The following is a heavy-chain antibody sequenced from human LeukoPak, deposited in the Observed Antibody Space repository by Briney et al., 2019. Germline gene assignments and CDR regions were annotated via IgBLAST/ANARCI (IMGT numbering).Heavy chain of an antibody. J-gene: IGHJ4*02. CDR1: GGSISSSSYY. D-gene: IGHD3-10*01. V-gene: IGHV4-39*01. Sequence: SETLSLTCTVSGGSISSSSYYCGWIRQPPGKGLEWIGSIYYSGSTYYNPSLKSRVTISVDTSKNQFSLKLSSVPAADTAVYYCATLPTYYYGSGSRGYFDYWGQGTLVTVSS. CDR3: ATLPTYYYGSGSRGYFDY. CDR2: IYYSGST.